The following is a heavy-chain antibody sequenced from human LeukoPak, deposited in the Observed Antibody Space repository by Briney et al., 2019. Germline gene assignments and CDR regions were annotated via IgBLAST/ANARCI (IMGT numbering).Heavy chain of an antibody. V-gene: IGHV3-23*01. CDR2: ISISGSKT. J-gene: IGHJ4*02. Sequence: RGSLRLSCAASEFDFSSHAMTWVRQAPGKGLEWVSAISISGSKTYYADSVKGRFTISRDNSKNTLYLQMNSLRAEDTAVYYCAKERSGAQWEPFDYWGQGTLVTVSS. CDR3: AKERSGAQWEPFDY. D-gene: IGHD1-26*01. CDR1: EFDFSSHA.